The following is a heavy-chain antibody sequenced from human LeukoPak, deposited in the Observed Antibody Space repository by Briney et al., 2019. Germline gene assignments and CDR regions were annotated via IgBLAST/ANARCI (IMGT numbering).Heavy chain of an antibody. CDR1: GGTFSSYA. CDR3: ARGRTTVTWDYYYYYGMDV. J-gene: IGHJ6*02. D-gene: IGHD4-17*01. V-gene: IGHV1-69*04. CDR2: IIPILGIA. Sequence: ASVKVSCKASGGTFSSYAISWVRQAPGQGLEWMGGIIPILGIANYAQKFQGRVTITADKSTSTAYMELSSLRSEDTAVYYCARGRTTVTWDYYYYYGMDVWGQGTTVTDSS.